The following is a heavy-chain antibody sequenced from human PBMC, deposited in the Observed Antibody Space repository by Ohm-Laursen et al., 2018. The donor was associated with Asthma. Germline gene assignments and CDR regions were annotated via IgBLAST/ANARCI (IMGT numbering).Heavy chain of an antibody. V-gene: IGHV3-9*01. J-gene: IGHJ4*02. CDR1: GFTFDDYA. CDR2: ISWNSGSI. Sequence: SLRLSCSASGFTFDDYAMHWVRQAPGKGLEWVSGISWNSGSIGYADSVKGRFTISRDNAKNSLYLQMNSLRAEDTALYYCAKDISRGPTYYFDYWGQGTLVTVSS. CDR3: AKDISRGPTYYFDY.